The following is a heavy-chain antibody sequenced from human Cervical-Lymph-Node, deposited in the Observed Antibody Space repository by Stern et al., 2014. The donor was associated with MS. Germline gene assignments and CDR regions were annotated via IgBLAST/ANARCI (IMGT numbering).Heavy chain of an antibody. CDR2: VIPFVGTS. CDR1: GG. Sequence: QDQLVQAGAEVKKPGSSVKVSCKASGGISWLRQAPGQGLEYMGGVIPFVGTSHYAQKFQGRVTSTADTSTNAVYLELSRLKSDDTAVYYCAGGGGDNWFDPWGQGTLVTVSS. D-gene: IGHD3-16*01. CDR3: AGGGGDNWFDP. J-gene: IGHJ5*02. V-gene: IGHV1-69*14.